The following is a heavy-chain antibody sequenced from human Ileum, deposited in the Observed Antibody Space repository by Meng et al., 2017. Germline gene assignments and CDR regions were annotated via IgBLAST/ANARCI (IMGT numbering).Heavy chain of an antibody. CDR2: ICYSGNT. Sequence: QLQLQEWGAGLGKPWETRARMGTVSGGSISRSSHCCDWIRQPPGKGLEWIGSICYSGNTYYNPSLKSRVSMSVDTSKKQISLKLNSVTAADTAVYYCARRTGEVDLLDYWGQGTLVTVSS. D-gene: IGHD7-27*01. V-gene: IGHV4-39*01. J-gene: IGHJ4*02. CDR1: GGSISRSSHC. CDR3: ARRTGEVDLLDY.